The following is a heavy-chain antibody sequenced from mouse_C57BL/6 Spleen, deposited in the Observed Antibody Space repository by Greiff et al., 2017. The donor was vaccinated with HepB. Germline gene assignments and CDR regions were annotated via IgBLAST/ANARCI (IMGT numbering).Heavy chain of an antibody. CDR3: AREMGYWYFDV. V-gene: IGHV5-4*01. CDR2: ISDGGSYT. D-gene: IGHD2-3*01. CDR1: GFTFSSYA. J-gene: IGHJ1*03. Sequence: EVKLMESGGGLVKPGGSLKLSCAASGFTFSSYAMSWVRQTPEKRLEWVATISDGGSYTYYPDNVKGRFTISRDNAKNNLYLQMSHLKSEDTAMYYCAREMGYWYFDVWGTGTTVTVSS.